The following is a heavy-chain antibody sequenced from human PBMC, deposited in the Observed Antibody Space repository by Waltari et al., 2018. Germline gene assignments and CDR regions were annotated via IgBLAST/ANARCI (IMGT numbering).Heavy chain of an antibody. D-gene: IGHD2-2*01. Sequence: QVQLVQSGAEVKKPGASVKVSCKASGYTFTGYYMHLVRQAPGQGLEWMGWINPNSGGTIYAQNFQGRVTMTRDTSISTAYMELSRLRSDDTALYYCATGIVVVPAANRGYAFDIWGQGTMVTVSS. CDR3: ATGIVVVPAANRGYAFDI. V-gene: IGHV1-2*02. J-gene: IGHJ3*02. CDR2: INPNSGGT. CDR1: GYTFTGYY.